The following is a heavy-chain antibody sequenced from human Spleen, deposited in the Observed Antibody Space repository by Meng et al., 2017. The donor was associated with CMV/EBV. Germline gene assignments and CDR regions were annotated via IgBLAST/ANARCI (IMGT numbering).Heavy chain of an antibody. J-gene: IGHJ4*02. Sequence: SETLSLTCSVSGGSFSSSSHYWGWIRQSPGKGLEWIGSIYYSGSANYNLSLKSRVTISVDTSKNQFSLKLSSVTVADTAVYYCARESAQYCSGGRCYPHFDHWGQGTLVTVSS. V-gene: IGHV4-39*07. CDR2: IYYSGSA. D-gene: IGHD2-15*01. CDR1: GGSFSSSSHY. CDR3: ARESAQYCSGGRCYPHFDH.